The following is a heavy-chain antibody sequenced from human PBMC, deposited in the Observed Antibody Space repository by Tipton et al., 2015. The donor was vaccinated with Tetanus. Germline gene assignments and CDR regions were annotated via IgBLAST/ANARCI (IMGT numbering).Heavy chain of an antibody. CDR1: GGFISSYNYY. CDR3: ARLTSSSNDAHAFDI. V-gene: IGHV4-39*01. Sequence: LRLSCTVSGGFISSYNYYWGWIRQAPGKGLEWIGSIYYSGGAYYNPSLRSRVTMSVDTSKMQFSLKLASVTAADTAVYYCARLTSSSNDAHAFDIWGQGTMVTVSS. CDR2: IYYSGGA. D-gene: IGHD6-19*01. J-gene: IGHJ3*02.